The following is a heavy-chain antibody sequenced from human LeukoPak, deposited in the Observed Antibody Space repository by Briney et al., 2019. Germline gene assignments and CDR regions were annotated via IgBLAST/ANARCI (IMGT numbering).Heavy chain of an antibody. CDR2: INHRGST. Sequence: SETLSLTCAVYGGSFSGYYWSWIRQPPGKGLEWIGEINHRGSTNYNPSLKSRVTISVDTSKNQFSLKLSSVTAADTAVYYCARRGYYYGSGSYYRRGAYFDYWGQGTLVTVSS. CDR3: ARRGYYYGSGSYYRRGAYFDY. CDR1: GGSFSGYY. V-gene: IGHV4-34*01. J-gene: IGHJ4*02. D-gene: IGHD3-10*01.